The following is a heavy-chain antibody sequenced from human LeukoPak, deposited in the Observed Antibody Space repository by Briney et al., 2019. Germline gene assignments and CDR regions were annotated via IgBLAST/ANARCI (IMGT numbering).Heavy chain of an antibody. CDR3: VKNGWLDY. D-gene: IGHD6-19*01. CDR1: GFTFSSQN. Sequence: GGSLRLSFAASGFTFSSQNMNWVRQAPGKGLEWVAYISTSGDSTKYADSVEGRFTISRDNVENSLYLLMNSLRVDDTAVYYCVKNGWLDYWGQGIVVTVSS. J-gene: IGHJ4*02. CDR2: ISTSGDST. V-gene: IGHV3-21*01.